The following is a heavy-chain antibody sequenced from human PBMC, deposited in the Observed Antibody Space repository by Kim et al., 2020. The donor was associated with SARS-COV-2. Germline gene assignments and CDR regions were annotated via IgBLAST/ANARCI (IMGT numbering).Heavy chain of an antibody. CDR2: ISSDGNNK. D-gene: IGHD3-22*01. CDR1: GFRFSSYD. J-gene: IGHJ4*03. V-gene: IGHV3-30*03. Sequence: GGSLRLSCVASGFRFSSYDMHWVRQAPGKGLEWVAVISSDGNNKNYADSVKDRFSISRDNSKNSRYLQMNSLRAEDTAMYYCAITYYYDSSGYYWAQG. CDR3: AITYYYDSSGYY.